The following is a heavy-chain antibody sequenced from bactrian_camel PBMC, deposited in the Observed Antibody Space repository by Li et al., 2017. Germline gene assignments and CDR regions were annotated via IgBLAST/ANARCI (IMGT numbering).Heavy chain of an antibody. CDR3: AAGWVGYPARPVTDFLDSSGYQY. Sequence: VQLVESGGRSVEVGGSLRLSCGASGSIYGDACAGWLRQAPGKEREGVAAIDSDYTTSYAHSVKGRFTISKDNAKNTVSLEMNSLKPEDTATYYCAAGWVGYPARPVTDFLDSSGYQYWGRGTQVTVS. CDR2: IDSDYTT. D-gene: IGHD3*01. V-gene: IGHV3S53*01. CDR1: GSIYGDAC. J-gene: IGHJ4*01.